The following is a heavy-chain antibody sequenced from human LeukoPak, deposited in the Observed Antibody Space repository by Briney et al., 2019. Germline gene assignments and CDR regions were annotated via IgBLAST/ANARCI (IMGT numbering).Heavy chain of an antibody. D-gene: IGHD3-22*01. CDR1: GFTFSSYS. CDR3: ARVEGYDSSGYYGD. Sequence: GGSLRLSCAASGFTFSSYSMNWVRQAPGKGLEWVSSISSSSSYIYYADSVKGRFTISRDNAKNSLYLQMNSLRAEDSAVYYCARVEGYDSSGYYGDWGQGTRVTVSS. V-gene: IGHV3-21*01. CDR2: ISSSSSYI. J-gene: IGHJ4*02.